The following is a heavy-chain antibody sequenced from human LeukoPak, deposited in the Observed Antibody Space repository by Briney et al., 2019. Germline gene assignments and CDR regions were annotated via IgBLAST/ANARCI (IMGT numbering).Heavy chain of an antibody. Sequence: GGSLRLSCTASGFTFSTHPMSWVRQAPGKGLEWVSAISGNGGSTYYADSVKGRFTISRDNSKNTLYLQMNSLRAEDTAVYYCAKDPTTGTTPNWFDPWGQGTLVTVSS. J-gene: IGHJ5*02. CDR2: ISGNGGST. CDR1: GFTFSTHP. CDR3: AKDPTTGTTPNWFDP. D-gene: IGHD1-1*01. V-gene: IGHV3-23*01.